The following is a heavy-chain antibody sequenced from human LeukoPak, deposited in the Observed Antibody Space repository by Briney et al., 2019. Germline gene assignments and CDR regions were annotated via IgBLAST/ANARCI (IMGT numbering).Heavy chain of an antibody. Sequence: SVRVSCKASGGTFSSYAISWVRQAPGQGLEWMGGIIPIFGTANYAQKFQGRVTITADESTSTAYMELGSLRSEDTAVYYCARGRMTTVTPLGYWGQGTLVTVSS. CDR1: GGTFSSYA. CDR3: ARGRMTTVTPLGY. CDR2: IIPIFGTA. V-gene: IGHV1-69*13. J-gene: IGHJ4*02. D-gene: IGHD4-11*01.